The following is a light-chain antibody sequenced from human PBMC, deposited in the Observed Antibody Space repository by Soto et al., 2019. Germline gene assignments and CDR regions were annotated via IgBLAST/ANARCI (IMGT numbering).Light chain of an antibody. CDR2: EGN. J-gene: IGLJ1*01. Sequence: QSALTQPACVSGSLGQSITISCTGTSSDVGSYNLVSWYQQHPGKAPKLMIYEGNKRPSGVSNRFSGSKSANTASLTISGLQTEDEADYYCCSYAGTNTFVFGTGTKLTAL. CDR1: SSDVGSYNL. V-gene: IGLV2-23*01. CDR3: CSYAGTNTFV.